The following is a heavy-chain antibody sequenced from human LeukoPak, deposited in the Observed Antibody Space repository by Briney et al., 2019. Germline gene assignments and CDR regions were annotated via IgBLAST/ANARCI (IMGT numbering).Heavy chain of an antibody. D-gene: IGHD6-19*01. Sequence: PGGSLRLSCAASGFTFSSYGMHWVRQAPGKGLEWVAVISYDGSNKYYADSVKGRFTISRDNSKNTLYLQMNSLRVEDTAVYYCATPSSGWYPWGQGTLVTVSS. CDR1: GFTFSSYG. CDR3: ATPSSGWYP. CDR2: ISYDGSNK. V-gene: IGHV3-30*03. J-gene: IGHJ5*02.